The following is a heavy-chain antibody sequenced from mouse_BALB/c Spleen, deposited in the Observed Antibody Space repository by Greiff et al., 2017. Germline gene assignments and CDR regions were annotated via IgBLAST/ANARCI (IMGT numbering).Heavy chain of an antibody. J-gene: IGHJ3*01. CDR1: GYTFTSYW. Sequence: VMLVESGAELAKPGASVKMSCKASGYTFTSYWMHWVKQRPGQGLEWIGYINPSTGYTEYNQKFKDKATLTADKSSSTAYMQLSSLTSEDSAVYYCARTWYYGSSYETWFAYWGQGTLVTVSA. D-gene: IGHD1-1*01. V-gene: IGHV1-7*01. CDR2: INPSTGYT. CDR3: ARTWYYGSSYETWFAY.